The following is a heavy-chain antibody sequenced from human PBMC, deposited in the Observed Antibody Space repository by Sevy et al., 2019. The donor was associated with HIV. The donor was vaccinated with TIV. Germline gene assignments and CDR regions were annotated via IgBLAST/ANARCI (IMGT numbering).Heavy chain of an antibody. CDR3: ARARNWEGLDY. D-gene: IGHD1-26*01. V-gene: IGHV4-59*13. CDR1: GGSISHYY. CDR2: IYYSGSI. Sequence: SETLSLTCTVSGGSISHYYWSWIRQPPGKGLEWIGYIYYSGSINYNPSLKSRVTMSVDTSKNQFSLELTSVTAAVTAVDYCARARNWEGLDYCGLVTLVTVSS. J-gene: IGHJ4*02.